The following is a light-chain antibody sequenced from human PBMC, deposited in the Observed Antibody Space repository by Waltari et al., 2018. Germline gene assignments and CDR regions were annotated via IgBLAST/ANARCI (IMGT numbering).Light chain of an antibody. Sequence: QSALTQPASVSGSPGQSITISCTGSGSDLGGSNLVSWYQQHPGKAPKLMIYEVTKRPSGVSIRFSGSKSGNTAALTISGLQAGDEGDYFCCSHAGSETYVVFGGGTKLTVL. CDR1: GSDLGGSNL. CDR3: CSHAGSETYVV. V-gene: IGLV2-23*02. J-gene: IGLJ2*01. CDR2: EVT.